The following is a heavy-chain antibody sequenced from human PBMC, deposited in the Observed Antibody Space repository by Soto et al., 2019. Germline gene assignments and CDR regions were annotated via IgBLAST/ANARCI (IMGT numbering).Heavy chain of an antibody. CDR1: GVSISNSSYY. CDR2: NYYSGIT. CDR3: ARHGSN. Sequence: QLQLQESGPGLVKPSETLSLTCTVPGVSISNSSYYWGWIRRPPGKGLEWIGTNYYSGITYYNPSLKSRVTVSVDTSKNQFSLKLSSVTAADTAVYYCARHGSNWGQGTLVTGSS. J-gene: IGHJ4*02. V-gene: IGHV4-39*01.